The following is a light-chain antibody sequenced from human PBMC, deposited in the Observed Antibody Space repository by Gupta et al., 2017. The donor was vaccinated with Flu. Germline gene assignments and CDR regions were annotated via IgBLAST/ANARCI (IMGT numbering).Light chain of an antibody. CDR1: SGDVGGYNF. Sequence: QSALTQPASVSGPPGQSITISCTGPSGDVGGYNFVSWYQQSPGRAPKLMIYEVTKRPSGVSYRFSGSKSGSTASLTISGLQAEDEADYYCCSYSGTAFYVFGTGTKVTVL. J-gene: IGLJ1*01. V-gene: IGLV2-23*02. CDR3: CSYSGTAFYV. CDR2: EVT.